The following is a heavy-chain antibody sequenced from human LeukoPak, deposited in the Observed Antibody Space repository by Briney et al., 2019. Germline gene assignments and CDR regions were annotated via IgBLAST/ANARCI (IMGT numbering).Heavy chain of an antibody. D-gene: IGHD3-10*01. CDR2: ISHSRNYR. Sequence: PGGSLRLSCAASVVSSSSYNMNSVRQGPGEGLESVSSISHSRNYRYYAVSVKGRFTIFSDNAKNSLDLPMTSLRAEDRAVYYCARDSDAYMYGFVGFWGQGNLVTVS. V-gene: IGHV3-21*06. CDR3: ARDSDAYMYGFVGF. CDR1: VVSSSSYN. J-gene: IGHJ4*02.